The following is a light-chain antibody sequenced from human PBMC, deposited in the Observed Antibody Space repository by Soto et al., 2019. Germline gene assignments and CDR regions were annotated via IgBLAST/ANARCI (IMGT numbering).Light chain of an antibody. CDR1: QGIGNT. Sequence: EIVITQSPATLSVSPGEGATLSCRASQGIGNTLAWYQQKPGQTPRLLIYGASIRATGVPARFSGSGSGTDFTLTINSLQSEDFAVYYCQQYNNWPTVTFGQGTKLEIK. V-gene: IGKV3-15*01. CDR3: QQYNNWPTVT. J-gene: IGKJ2*01. CDR2: GAS.